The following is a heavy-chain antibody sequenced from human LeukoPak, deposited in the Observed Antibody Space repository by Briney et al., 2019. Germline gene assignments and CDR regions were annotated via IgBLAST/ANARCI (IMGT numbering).Heavy chain of an antibody. V-gene: IGHV4-61*02. J-gene: IGHJ3*02. CDR1: GGSISSGSYY. CDR2: IYTSGST. Sequence: SETLSLTCTVSGGSISSGSYYWSWIRQPAGKGLEWIGRIYTSGSTNYNPSLKSRVTISLDTSKSQFSLKLGSVTAADTAVYYCARDVARFGDPLSAFDIWGQGTMVTVSS. CDR3: ARDVARFGDPLSAFDI. D-gene: IGHD3-10*01.